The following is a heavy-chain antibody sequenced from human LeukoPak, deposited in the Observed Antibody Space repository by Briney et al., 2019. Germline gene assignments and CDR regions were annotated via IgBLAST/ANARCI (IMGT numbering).Heavy chain of an antibody. J-gene: IGHJ4*02. CDR2: ISWNSGSI. CDR3: AKVNTVAGGFDY. V-gene: IGHV3-9*01. Sequence: GGSLRLSCAASGFTFDDYAMHWVRQAPGKGLEWVSGISWNSGSIGYADSVKGRFTISRDNAKNSLYLQMNSPRAEDTALYYCAKVNTVAGGFDYWGQGTLVTVSS. CDR1: GFTFDDYA. D-gene: IGHD6-19*01.